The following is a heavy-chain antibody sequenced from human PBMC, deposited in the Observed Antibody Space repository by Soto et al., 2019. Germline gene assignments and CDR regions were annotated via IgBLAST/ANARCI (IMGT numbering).Heavy chain of an antibody. CDR2: ISGSGGST. CDR1: GFTFSSYA. Sequence: EVQLLESGGGLVQPGGSLRVSCAASGFTFSSYAMSWVRQAPGKGLEWVSAISGSGGSTYYADSVKGRFTISRDNSKNTLYLQMNSLRAEDTAVYYCANTPDYYSHMDVWGKGTTVTVSS. J-gene: IGHJ6*03. CDR3: ANTPDYYSHMDV. V-gene: IGHV3-23*01.